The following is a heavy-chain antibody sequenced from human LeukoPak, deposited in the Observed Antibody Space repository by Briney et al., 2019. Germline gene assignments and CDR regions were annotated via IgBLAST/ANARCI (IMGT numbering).Heavy chain of an antibody. V-gene: IGHV1-69*05. CDR1: GGTFSSYA. J-gene: IGHJ4*02. CDR2: IIPIFGTA. D-gene: IGHD3-3*01. CDR3: ARGEDDFWSGCMYY. Sequence: SVKVSCKASGGTFSSYAISWVRQAPGQGFEWMGGIIPIFGTANYAQKFQGRVTITTDESTSTAYMELSSLRSEDTAVYYCARGEDDFWSGCMYYWGQGTLVTVSS.